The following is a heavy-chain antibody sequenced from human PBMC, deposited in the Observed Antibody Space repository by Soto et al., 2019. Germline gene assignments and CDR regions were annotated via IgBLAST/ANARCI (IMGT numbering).Heavy chain of an antibody. CDR3: ARGEDGYRGTNFDY. Sequence: GASVKVSCKASGGPFSTFGISWVRQAPGQGLEWMGGIIPIFGAANYAPKFQDRLTITADESTSTVYMELSSLTSEDTAIYFCARGEDGYRGTNFDYWGQGALVTVSS. V-gene: IGHV1-69*13. D-gene: IGHD5-12*01. CDR2: IIPIFGAA. J-gene: IGHJ4*02. CDR1: GGPFSTFG.